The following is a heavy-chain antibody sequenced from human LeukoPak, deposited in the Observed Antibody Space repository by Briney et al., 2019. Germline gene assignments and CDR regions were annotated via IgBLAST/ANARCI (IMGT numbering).Heavy chain of an antibody. CDR2: INPNSGGT. J-gene: IGHJ4*02. V-gene: IGHV1-2*02. CDR3: TRAVLLGTDFDY. Sequence: ASVKVSCKASEYTFTGYYLHWVRQAPGQGLEWMGWINPNSGGTNYAQKFQGRVTMTRDTSISTAYMELSRLRSDDTAVYYCTRAVLLGTDFDYWGQGTLVTVSS. CDR1: EYTFTGYY. D-gene: IGHD5-18*01.